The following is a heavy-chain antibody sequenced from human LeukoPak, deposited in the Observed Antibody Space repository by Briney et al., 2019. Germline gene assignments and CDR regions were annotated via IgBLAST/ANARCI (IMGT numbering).Heavy chain of an antibody. Sequence: GGSLRLSCAASGFTFSNYAMSWVRQAPRKGLQWVSGISGSGDTTHYADSVKGRFSISRDNSKNTLYLQMSNLRPEDTAVYYCAQVPVTTVSGWGQGTMATVSS. D-gene: IGHD4-17*01. V-gene: IGHV3-23*01. CDR3: AQVPVTTVSG. J-gene: IGHJ3*01. CDR2: ISGSGDTT. CDR1: GFTFSNYA.